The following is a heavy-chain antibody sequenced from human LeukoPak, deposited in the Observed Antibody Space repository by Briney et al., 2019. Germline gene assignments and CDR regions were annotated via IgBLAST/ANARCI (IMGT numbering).Heavy chain of an antibody. V-gene: IGHV3-23*01. J-gene: IGHJ6*02. CDR2: ISGSGGST. Sequence: GGSLRLSCATSGFTFSSYAMSWVRQVPGKGLEWVSAISGSGGSTYYADSVKGRFTISRDNSKNTLYLQMNSLRVEDTAIYYCAKDLLRMDVWGQGTTVTVSS. CDR1: GFTFSSYA. CDR3: AKDLLRMDV.